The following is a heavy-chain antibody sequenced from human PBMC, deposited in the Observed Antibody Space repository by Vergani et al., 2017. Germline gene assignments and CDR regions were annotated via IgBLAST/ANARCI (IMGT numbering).Heavy chain of an antibody. CDR1: GGSISSYY. CDR2: IYTSGST. Sequence: QVQLQESGPGLVKPSETLSLNCTVSGGSISSYYWSWIRQPAGKGLEWIGRIYTSGSTNYNPSLKSRVTMSVDTSKNQFSLKLSSVTAADTAVYYCVRVSPVVTGSFRYFDLWGRGTLVTVSS. J-gene: IGHJ2*01. D-gene: IGHD2-21*02. CDR3: VRVSPVVTGSFRYFDL. V-gene: IGHV4-4*07.